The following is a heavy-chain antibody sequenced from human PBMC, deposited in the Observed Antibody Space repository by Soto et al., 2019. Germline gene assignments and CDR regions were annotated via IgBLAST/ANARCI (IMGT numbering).Heavy chain of an antibody. Sequence: PSETLSLTCTVSGGSISSYYWSWIRQPPGKGLEWIGYIYYSGSTNYNPSLKSRVTISVDTSKNQFSLKLSSVTAADTAVYYCASSPDSSGYFFGPGAYYFDYWGQGTLVTVSS. J-gene: IGHJ4*02. CDR1: GGSISSYY. V-gene: IGHV4-59*01. D-gene: IGHD3-22*01. CDR3: ASSPDSSGYFFGPGAYYFDY. CDR2: IYYSGST.